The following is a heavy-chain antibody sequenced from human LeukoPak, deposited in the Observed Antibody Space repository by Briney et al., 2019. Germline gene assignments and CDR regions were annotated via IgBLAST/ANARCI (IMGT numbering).Heavy chain of an antibody. V-gene: IGHV3-9*01. D-gene: IGHD1-26*01. J-gene: IGHJ4*02. Sequence: GGSLRLSCAASGFTFDDYAMHWVRQAPGKGLEWVSGISWNSGSIGYADSVKGRFTISRDNAKNSLYLQMNSLRAEDTAVYYCAKDQTPMDSGTYGFDYWGQGTLVTVSS. CDR3: AKDQTPMDSGTYGFDY. CDR1: GFTFDDYA. CDR2: ISWNSGSI.